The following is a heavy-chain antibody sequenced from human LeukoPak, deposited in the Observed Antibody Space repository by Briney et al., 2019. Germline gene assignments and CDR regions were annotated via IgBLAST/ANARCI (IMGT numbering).Heavy chain of an antibody. D-gene: IGHD3-10*01. CDR1: GYSISNAYY. Sequence: SETLSLTCTVSGYSISNAYYWGWIRQPPGKGLEWIGSLYHSGSTYYNPSLKSRVTTSVDTSKNRFSLKLTSVTAADTAVYYCARPIWFGGLFFFDYWGQGTLVTVSS. J-gene: IGHJ4*02. CDR2: LYHSGST. V-gene: IGHV4-38-2*02. CDR3: ARPIWFGGLFFFDY.